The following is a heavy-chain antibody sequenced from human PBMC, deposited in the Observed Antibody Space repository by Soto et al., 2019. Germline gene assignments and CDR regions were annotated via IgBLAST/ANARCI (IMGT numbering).Heavy chain of an antibody. D-gene: IGHD6-13*01. CDR2: IYYSGST. V-gene: IGHV4-59*08. Sequence: SETLSLSCTVAGGSISSYDGSWIRQPPGKGLEWIGYIYYSGSTNYNPSLKSRVTISVDTSKNQFSLKLSSVTAADTAVYYCGRSVSWYVIAFDIWGQGTMVTVSS. CDR1: GGSISSYD. J-gene: IGHJ3*02. CDR3: GRSVSWYVIAFDI.